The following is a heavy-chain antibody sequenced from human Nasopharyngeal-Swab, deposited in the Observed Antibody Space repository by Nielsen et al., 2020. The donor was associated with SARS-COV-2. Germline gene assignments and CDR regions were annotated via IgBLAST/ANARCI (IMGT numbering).Heavy chain of an antibody. CDR3: AAGVLGYCSGGSCPDC. Sequence: GGSLRLSCKGSGYSFTSYGISWVRQAPGQGLEWMGWISAYNGNTNYAQKLQGRVTMTTDTSTSTAYMELRSLRSDDTAVYYCAAGVLGYCSGGSCPDCWGQGTLVTVSS. V-gene: IGHV1-18*01. J-gene: IGHJ4*02. CDR2: ISAYNGNT. D-gene: IGHD2-15*01. CDR1: GYSFTSYG.